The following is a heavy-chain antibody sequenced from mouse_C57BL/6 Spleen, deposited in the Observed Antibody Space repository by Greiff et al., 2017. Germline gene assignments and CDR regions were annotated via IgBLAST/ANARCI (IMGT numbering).Heavy chain of an antibody. D-gene: IGHD2-5*01. J-gene: IGHJ4*01. Sequence: VKLQESGAELVKPGASVKLSCKASGYTFTSYWMQWVKQRPGQGLEWIGEIDPSDSYTNYNQKFKGKATLTVDTSSSTAYMQLSSLTSEDSAVYYCARSDSNYVYYAMDYWGQGTSVTVSS. CDR3: ARSDSNYVYYAMDY. CDR2: IDPSDSYT. CDR1: GYTFTSYW. V-gene: IGHV1-50*01.